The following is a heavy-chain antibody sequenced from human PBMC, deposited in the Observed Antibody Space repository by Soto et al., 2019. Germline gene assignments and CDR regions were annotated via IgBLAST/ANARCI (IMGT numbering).Heavy chain of an antibody. Sequence: GESLKISCKGSGHSFTSYWISWVRQMPGKGLEWMGRIDPSDSYTNYSPSFQGHVTISADKSISTAYLQWSSLKASDTAMYYCAVGDSSSWGDDAFDIWGQGTMVTVS. J-gene: IGHJ3*02. CDR2: IDPSDSYT. CDR1: GHSFTSYW. V-gene: IGHV5-10-1*01. D-gene: IGHD6-13*01. CDR3: AVGDSSSWGDDAFDI.